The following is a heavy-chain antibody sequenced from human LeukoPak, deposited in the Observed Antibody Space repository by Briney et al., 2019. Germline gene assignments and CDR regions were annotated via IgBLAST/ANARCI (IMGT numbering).Heavy chain of an antibody. V-gene: IGHV4-39*07. J-gene: IGHJ5*02. CDR2: IYYSGST. CDR3: ARSGYSYGYEWFDP. D-gene: IGHD5-18*01. CDR1: GGSISSSSYY. Sequence: SETLSLTCTVSGGSISSSSYYWGWIRQPPGKGLEWIGSIYYSGSTYYNPSLKSRVTISVDTSKNQFSLKLSSVTAADTAVYYCARSGYSYGYEWFDPWGQGTLVTVSS.